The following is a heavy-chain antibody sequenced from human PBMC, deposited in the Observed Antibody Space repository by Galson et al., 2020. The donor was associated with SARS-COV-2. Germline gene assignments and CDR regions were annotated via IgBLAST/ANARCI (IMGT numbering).Heavy chain of an antibody. CDR3: ARGRRRQQWLVLDYYYMDV. Sequence: GESLKISCKASGYTFTSYDINWVRQATGQGLEWMGWMNPNSGNTGYAQKFQGRVTMTRNTSISTAYMELSSLRSEDTAVYYCARGRRRQQWLVLDYYYMDVWGKGTTVTVSS. V-gene: IGHV1-8*01. J-gene: IGHJ6*03. D-gene: IGHD6-19*01. CDR2: MNPNSGNT. CDR1: GYTFTSYD.